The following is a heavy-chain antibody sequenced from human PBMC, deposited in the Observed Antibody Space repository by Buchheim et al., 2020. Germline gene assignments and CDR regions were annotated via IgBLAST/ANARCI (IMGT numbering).Heavy chain of an antibody. D-gene: IGHD6-19*01. CDR3: TRDGTPGYSSGWQSTNFDY. J-gene: IGHJ4*02. CDR1: GFTFSSYW. Sequence: EVQLVESGGGLVQPGGSLRLSCAASGFTFSSYWMSWVRQAPGKGLEWVANIKQDGSEKYYVDSVKGRFTISRDNAKNSLYLQMNSLRAEDTAVYYCTRDGTPGYSSGWQSTNFDYWGQGTL. CDR2: IKQDGSEK. V-gene: IGHV3-7*01.